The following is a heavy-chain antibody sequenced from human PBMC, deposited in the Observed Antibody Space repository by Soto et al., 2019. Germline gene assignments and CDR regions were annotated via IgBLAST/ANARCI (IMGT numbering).Heavy chain of an antibody. V-gene: IGHV4-34*01. D-gene: IGHD1-20*01. J-gene: IGHJ2*01. CDR3: AGGPRYWSFAL. Sequence: SETLSLTCTVYGGSSRAYHWSWIRQSPGEGLEWIGEFSYSGSLNYNPSLKRRVAVSLDTSTDHFSLTMTSVTAADTGVYFCAGGPRYWSFALWGRGTLVTVSS. CDR2: FSYSGSL. CDR1: GGSSRAYH.